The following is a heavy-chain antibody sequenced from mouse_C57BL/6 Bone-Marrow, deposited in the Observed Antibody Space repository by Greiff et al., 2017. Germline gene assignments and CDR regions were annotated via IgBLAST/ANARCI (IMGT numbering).Heavy chain of an antibody. Sequence: VQLQQPGAELVRPGTSVKLSCKASGYTFTSYWMHWVKQRPGQGLEWIGVIDPSDSYTNYNQKFKGKATLTVDTSSSTAYMQLSSLTSEDSAVYYCARGNYGSSYDYFDYWGQGTTLTVSS. CDR1: GYTFTSYW. V-gene: IGHV1-59*01. D-gene: IGHD1-1*01. CDR2: IDPSDSYT. CDR3: ARGNYGSSYDYFDY. J-gene: IGHJ2*01.